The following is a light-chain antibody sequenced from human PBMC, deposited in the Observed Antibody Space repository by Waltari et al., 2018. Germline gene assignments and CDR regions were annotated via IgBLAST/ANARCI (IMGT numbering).Light chain of an antibody. J-gene: IGLJ2*01. CDR3: HSRDSSASHVV. V-gene: IGLV3-19*01. Sequence: SSELTQDPAVSVALGQTVKMTCQGDSLRTSYASWYQQKPGQAPVLVLFGYNKRPSGIPDRVSGYNSGTTSSLTITGAQAEDEADYYCHSRDSSASHVVFGGGTKLTVL. CDR2: GYN. CDR1: SLRTSY.